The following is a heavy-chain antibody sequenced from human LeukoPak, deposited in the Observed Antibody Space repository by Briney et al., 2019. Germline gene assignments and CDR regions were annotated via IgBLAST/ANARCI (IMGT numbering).Heavy chain of an antibody. J-gene: IGHJ5*02. CDR1: GGSISSYY. CDR3: ARDRRPGITAAGPFDP. CDR2: IYTSGST. V-gene: IGHV4-4*07. Sequence: SETLSLTCTVSGGSISSYYWSWIRQPARKGLEWIGRIYTSGSTNYNPSLKSRVIMSVDTSKNQFSLKLSSVTAADTAVYYCARDRRPGITAAGPFDPWGQGTLVTVSS. D-gene: IGHD6-13*01.